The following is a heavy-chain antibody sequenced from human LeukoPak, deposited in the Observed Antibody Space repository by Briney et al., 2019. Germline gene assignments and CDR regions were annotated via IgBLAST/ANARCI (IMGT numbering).Heavy chain of an antibody. CDR3: AREPGITIFGVAPRDAFDI. Sequence: SETLSLTCTVSGGSISSGSYYWSWIRQPAGKGLEWIGRIYTSGSTNYNPSLKSRVTISVDTSKNQFSLKLSSVTAADTAVYYCAREPGITIFGVAPRDAFDIWGQGTMVTVSS. J-gene: IGHJ3*02. V-gene: IGHV4-61*02. CDR1: GGSISSGSYY. CDR2: IYTSGST. D-gene: IGHD3-3*01.